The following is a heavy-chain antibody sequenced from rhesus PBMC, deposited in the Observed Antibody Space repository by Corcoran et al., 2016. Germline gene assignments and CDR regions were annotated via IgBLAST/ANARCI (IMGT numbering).Heavy chain of an antibody. Sequence: EVQLVQSGAEVKRPGESLRISCKTSGYSFTISWISWVRQMPGKGMEWMGSIYPGDSDTRYNPSFQGHVTISADKSISTTYLQWSSLKASDTATYYCAKKDSNYLNRFDVWGPGVLVTVSS. D-gene: IGHD4-23*01. V-gene: IGHV5S1*01. J-gene: IGHJ5-1*01. CDR2: IYPGDSDT. CDR1: GYSFTISW. CDR3: AKKDSNYLNRFDV.